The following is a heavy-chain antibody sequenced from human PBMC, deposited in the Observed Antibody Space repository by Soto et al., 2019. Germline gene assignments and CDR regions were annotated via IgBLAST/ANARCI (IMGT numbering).Heavy chain of an antibody. CDR2: IIPILGIA. CDR1: GGTFSSYT. D-gene: IGHD3-22*01. V-gene: IGHV1-69*08. Sequence: QVQLVQSGAEVKKPGSSVKVSCKASGGTFSSYTISWVRQAPGQGLEWMGRIIPILGIANYAQKFQGRVTIXXDKSTSTAYMELSSLRSEDTAVYYCARDPRSGSDYWGQGTLVTVSS. J-gene: IGHJ4*02. CDR3: ARDPRSGSDY.